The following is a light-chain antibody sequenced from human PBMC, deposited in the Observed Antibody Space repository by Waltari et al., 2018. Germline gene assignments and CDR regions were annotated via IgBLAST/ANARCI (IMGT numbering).Light chain of an antibody. CDR2: GAS. V-gene: IGKV3-15*01. Sequence: EIVMTQSPATLSVSPGERVTLSCRASQSVSSNLAWYQQKPGQAPRLLIYGASTRATGIPARFSGSGSGTEFTLTISSLQSEDFAVYYCQQYNNWPPSITFGQGTRLEIK. J-gene: IGKJ5*01. CDR1: QSVSSN. CDR3: QQYNNWPPSIT.